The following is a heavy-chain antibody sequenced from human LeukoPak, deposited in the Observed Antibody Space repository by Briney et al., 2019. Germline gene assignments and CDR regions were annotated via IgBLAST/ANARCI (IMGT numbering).Heavy chain of an antibody. D-gene: IGHD4-11*01. J-gene: IGHJ6*03. CDR2: IASSGST. Sequence: SETLSLTCTVSGDSISSDPFYWSWVRQPAGEGLEWIGRIASSGSTDYNASFKSRAFMSVDTSKNQFSLKLSSVTAADTAVFYCARQPTYYYYYMDVWGKGTTVTVSS. CDR3: ARQPTYYYYYMDV. CDR1: GDSISSDPFY. V-gene: IGHV4-61*02.